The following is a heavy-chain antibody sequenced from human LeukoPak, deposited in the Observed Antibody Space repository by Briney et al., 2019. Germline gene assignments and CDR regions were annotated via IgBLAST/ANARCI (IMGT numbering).Heavy chain of an antibody. CDR1: GFTFDDYA. Sequence: GGSLRLSCAASGFTFDDYAMHWVRQAPGKGLEWVSAISGSGGSTYYADSVKGRFTISRDNSKNTLYLQMNSLRAEDTAVYYCAVVTAIVDDYWGQGTLVTVSS. D-gene: IGHD2-21*02. J-gene: IGHJ4*02. V-gene: IGHV3-23*01. CDR3: AVVTAIVDDY. CDR2: ISGSGGST.